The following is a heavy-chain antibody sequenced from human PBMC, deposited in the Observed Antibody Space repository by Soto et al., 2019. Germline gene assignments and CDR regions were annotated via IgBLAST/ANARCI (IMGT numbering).Heavy chain of an antibody. CDR3: ARGQFHHVSNYYYALDV. CDR2: FIPMFNRP. CDR1: GGTFSSYA. Sequence: QVQLVQSGAQVKKHGSSVKVSCKAPGGTFSSYAISWVRQAPGQGLEWMGGFIPMFNRPHSARKFQGRVTITADESTSTAYMDLSSLRSEDTDVYYCARGQFHHVSNYYYALDVWGQGTTVAVSS. J-gene: IGHJ6*02. V-gene: IGHV1-69*01.